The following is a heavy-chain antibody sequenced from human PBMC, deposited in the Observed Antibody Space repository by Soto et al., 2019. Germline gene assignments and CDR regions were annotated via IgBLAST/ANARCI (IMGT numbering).Heavy chain of an antibody. Sequence: QVQLQQWGAGLLKPSETLSLTCAVYGGSFSDNYWSWIRRPPGKGLEWIGEINHSGSTNYNPSLKSRVTISVDTSKNQFSLKLSSVTAADTAVYYCARGRKGYSSSWYTSWGQGTLVTVSS. CDR3: ARGRKGYSSSWYTS. V-gene: IGHV4-34*01. CDR2: INHSGST. D-gene: IGHD6-13*01. J-gene: IGHJ5*02. CDR1: GGSFSDNY.